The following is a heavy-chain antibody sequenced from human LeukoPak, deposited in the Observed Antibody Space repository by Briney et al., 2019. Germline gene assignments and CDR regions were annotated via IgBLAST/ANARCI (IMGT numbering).Heavy chain of an antibody. CDR3: AREVDTAHDFDY. V-gene: IGHV4-30-4*01. CDR1: GGSISSGDYY. D-gene: IGHD5-18*01. CDR2: IYYTGST. J-gene: IGHJ4*02. Sequence: SETLSLTCTVSGGSISSGDYYWTWIRQPPGKGLEWIAYIYYTGSTYYNPSLKSRVTISVDTSKNQFSLKLSSVTAADTAVYYCAREVDTAHDFDYWGQGTLVTVSS.